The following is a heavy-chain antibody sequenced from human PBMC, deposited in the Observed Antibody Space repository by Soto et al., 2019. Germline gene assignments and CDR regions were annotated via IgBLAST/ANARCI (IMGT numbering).Heavy chain of an antibody. J-gene: IGHJ4*02. D-gene: IGHD3-22*01. CDR3: AQYSSGYFEDS. Sequence: QITLKESGPTLVKPTQTLTLTCTFSGFSLSTSGVGVGWIRQPPGKALEWLALIYWDDDKRYSPSLKSRLTITNETSKNQVVLTMTNMDPVDTATYYRAQYSSGYFEDSWGQGTLITVSA. CDR1: GFSLSTSGVG. V-gene: IGHV2-5*02. CDR2: IYWDDDK.